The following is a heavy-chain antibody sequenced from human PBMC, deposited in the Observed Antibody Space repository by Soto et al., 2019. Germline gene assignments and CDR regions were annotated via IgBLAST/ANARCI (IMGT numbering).Heavy chain of an antibody. V-gene: IGHV2-26*01. CDR1: GFSLTNAQMG. CDR3: ARTPVEIIAAAPVGGGFDS. D-gene: IGHD2-15*01. J-gene: IGHJ4*02. CDR2: IFPNDEK. Sequence: QVTLKESGPVLVKPTETLTLTCTVSGFSLTNAQMGVSWIRQPPGKALEWLAHIFPNDEKSYSPSLKSRLSIAKGTSKSRMVLTMTNMDPVDTATDFCARTPVEIIAAAPVGGGFDSWGQGTLVTVSS.